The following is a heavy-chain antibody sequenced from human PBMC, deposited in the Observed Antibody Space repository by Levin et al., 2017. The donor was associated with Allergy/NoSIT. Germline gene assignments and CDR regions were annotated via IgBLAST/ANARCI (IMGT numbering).Heavy chain of an antibody. CDR1: GFTFRTYG. Sequence: PGGSLRLSCAASGFTFRTYGMHWVRQAPGKGLEWVAVIWFDGSNKNYADSVKGRFTISRDNSKNTLYLQINSLRAEDTAVYYCARGTSGGGYYFDYWGQGTLVTVSS. CDR3: ARGTSGGGYYFDY. V-gene: IGHV3-33*01. CDR2: IWFDGSNK. J-gene: IGHJ4*02. D-gene: IGHD3-10*01.